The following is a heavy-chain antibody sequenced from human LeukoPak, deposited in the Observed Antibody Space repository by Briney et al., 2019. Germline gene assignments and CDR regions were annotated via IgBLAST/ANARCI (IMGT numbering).Heavy chain of an antibody. V-gene: IGHV4-34*01. CDR2: INHSGST. J-gene: IGHJ4*02. CDR1: GGSFSGYY. D-gene: IGHD5-24*01. CDR3: ARGEMRDGLDY. Sequence: SETLSLTCAVYGGSFSGYYWSWIRQPPGKGLEWIGEINHSGSTNYNPSLKSRVTISVDTSKNQFSLKLSSVTAADTAVYYCARGEMRDGLDYWGQGTLVTVSS.